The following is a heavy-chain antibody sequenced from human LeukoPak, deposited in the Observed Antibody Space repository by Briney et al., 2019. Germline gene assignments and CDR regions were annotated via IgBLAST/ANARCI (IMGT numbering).Heavy chain of an antibody. V-gene: IGHV4-39*07. D-gene: IGHD6-13*01. CDR2: IYYSGST. J-gene: IGHJ4*02. Sequence: PSETLSLTCTVSGGSISSSSYYWGWIRQPPGKGLEWIGSIYYSGSTYYNPSLKSRVTISVDTSKNQFSLKLSSVTAADTAVYYCARVIAAAGTFVFDYWGQGTLVTVSS. CDR3: ARVIAAAGTFVFDY. CDR1: GGSISSSSYY.